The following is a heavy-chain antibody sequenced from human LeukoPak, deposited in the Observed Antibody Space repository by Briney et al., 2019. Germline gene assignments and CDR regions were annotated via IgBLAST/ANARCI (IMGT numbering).Heavy chain of an antibody. V-gene: IGHV5-51*01. CDR2: IYPGDSDT. D-gene: IGHD3-10*01. CDR1: GYSFTSYW. CDR3: ARIEYGFGELLSPTGFDY. Sequence: GESLKISCKGSGYSFTSYWIGWVRQMPGKGLEWMGIIYPGDSDTRYSPSFQGQVTISADKSISTAYLQWSSLKASDTAMYYCARIEYGFGELLSPTGFDYWGQGTLVTVSS. J-gene: IGHJ4*02.